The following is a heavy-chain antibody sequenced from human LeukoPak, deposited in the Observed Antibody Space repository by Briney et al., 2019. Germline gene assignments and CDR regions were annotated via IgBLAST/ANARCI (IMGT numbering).Heavy chain of an antibody. J-gene: IGHJ3*02. CDR1: GGSISSYY. Sequence: SETLSLTCTVSGGSISSYYWSWIRQPPGKGLEWIGYIYYSGSTNYNPSLKSRVTISVDTSKNQFSLKLSSVTTADTAVYYCARGWARYSSSYEYSSSWYESSVGAFDIWGQGTMVTVSS. CDR3: ARGWARYSSSYEYSSSWYESSVGAFDI. V-gene: IGHV4-59*01. CDR2: IYYSGST. D-gene: IGHD6-13*01.